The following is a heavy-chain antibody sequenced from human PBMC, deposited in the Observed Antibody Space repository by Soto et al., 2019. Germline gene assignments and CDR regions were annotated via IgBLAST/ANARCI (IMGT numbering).Heavy chain of an antibody. D-gene: IGHD2-15*01. CDR2: IYYRSKWFH. V-gene: IGHV6-1*01. CDR1: GDSVSRNGAC. CDR3: ARVHCSAGTCLDGLDF. J-gene: IGHJ6*02. Sequence: HSQTLSLTCVISGDSVSRNGACWNWIRQSPSRGLQWLGRIYYRSKWFHDYAASVESRMAINPDTSRNQFSLQLNYVTPEDTAVYYCARVHCSAGTCLDGLDFWGQGTTATVSS.